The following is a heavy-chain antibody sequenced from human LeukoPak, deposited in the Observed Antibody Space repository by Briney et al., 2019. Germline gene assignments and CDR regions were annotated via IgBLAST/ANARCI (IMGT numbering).Heavy chain of an antibody. Sequence: GGSLRLSCAASGFTCSNNYMSWVRQAPGKGLEWVSAIHSSGGTSYADSVKGRFTISRDTSKNTLYLQINSLRVEDTAVYYCIVFGDSNHWGQGTLVTVSS. CDR1: GFTCSNNY. V-gene: IGHV3-53*01. D-gene: IGHD4-17*01. CDR2: IHSSGGT. J-gene: IGHJ5*02. CDR3: IVFGDSNH.